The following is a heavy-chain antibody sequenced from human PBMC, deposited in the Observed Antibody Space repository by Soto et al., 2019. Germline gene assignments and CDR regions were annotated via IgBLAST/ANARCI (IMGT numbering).Heavy chain of an antibody. V-gene: IGHV4-59*08. CDR1: GGSIRSYY. Sequence: SETLSLTCTVSGGSIRSYYWSCIRQPPGKGLEWIGYIYYSGSTNYNPSLKSRVTISVDTSKNQFSLKLSSVTAADTAVYYCARRYGGAFDIWGQGTMVTVSS. CDR3: ARRYGGAFDI. J-gene: IGHJ3*02. CDR2: IYYSGST. D-gene: IGHD4-17*01.